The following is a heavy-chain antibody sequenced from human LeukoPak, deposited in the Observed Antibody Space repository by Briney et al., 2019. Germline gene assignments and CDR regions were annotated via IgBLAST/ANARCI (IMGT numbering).Heavy chain of an antibody. Sequence: GASVKVSCKASGYSFTGYYMHWVRQVPGQGLEWMGGIIPIFGTANYAQKFQGRVTITADESTSTAYMELSSLRSEDTAVYYCARPLGMGYQRDPPYGMDVWGQGTTVTVSS. CDR1: GYSFTGYY. J-gene: IGHJ6*02. V-gene: IGHV1-69*13. CDR2: IIPIFGTA. D-gene: IGHD2-8*01. CDR3: ARPLGMGYQRDPPYGMDV.